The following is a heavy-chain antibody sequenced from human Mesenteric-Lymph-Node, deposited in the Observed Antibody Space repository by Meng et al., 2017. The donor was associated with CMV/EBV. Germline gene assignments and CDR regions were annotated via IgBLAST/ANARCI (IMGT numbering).Heavy chain of an antibody. Sequence: ASVNVSCKASGYTFTGYYMHWVRQAPGQGLEWMGWINPNSGGTNYAQKFQGRVTMTRDTSISTAYMELSRLRSDDTAVYYCARDQKQLVHHIYYYYGMDVWGQGTTVTVSS. CDR2: INPNSGGT. V-gene: IGHV1-2*02. J-gene: IGHJ6*02. CDR3: ARDQKQLVHHIYYYYGMDV. CDR1: GYTFTGYY. D-gene: IGHD6-6*01.